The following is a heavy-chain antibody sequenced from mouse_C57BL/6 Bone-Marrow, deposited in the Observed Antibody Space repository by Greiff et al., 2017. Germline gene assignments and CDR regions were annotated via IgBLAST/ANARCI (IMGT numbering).Heavy chain of an antibody. D-gene: IGHD1-1*01. CDR1: GFNIKDDY. CDR2: IDPENGDT. J-gene: IGHJ2*01. CDR3: TTPTTTVVATDY. Sequence: VQLQQSGAELVRPGASVKLSCTASGFNIKDDYMHWVKQRPEQGLEWIGWIDPENGDTDYAPKFQGKATITADTSSNTAYLQLSSLTSEDTAVYYCTTPTTTVVATDYGGQGPTPTVSA. V-gene: IGHV14-4*01.